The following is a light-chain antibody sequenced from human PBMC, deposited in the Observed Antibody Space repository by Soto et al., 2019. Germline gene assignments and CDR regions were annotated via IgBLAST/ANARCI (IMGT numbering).Light chain of an antibody. J-gene: IGKJ3*01. Sequence: EIVLTQSPGTLSLSPGERATLSCRASQSVSSSYLAWYQQKPGQAPRLLIYGASSRATGIPDRFSGSGSGTDFTLTISRLEPEDSATYYCQQYDDWPGVTFGPGTKVEIK. V-gene: IGKV3-20*01. CDR2: GAS. CDR3: QQYDDWPGVT. CDR1: QSVSSSY.